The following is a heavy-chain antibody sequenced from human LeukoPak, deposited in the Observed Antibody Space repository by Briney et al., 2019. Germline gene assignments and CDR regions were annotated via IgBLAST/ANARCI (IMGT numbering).Heavy chain of an antibody. CDR1: GGSISSGDYY. J-gene: IGHJ3*02. D-gene: IGHD3-10*01. CDR3: SRETYYYGSGSYWNDAFDI. Sequence: SETLSLTCTVSGGSISSGDYYWSWIRQPPGKGREWIGYIYYSGSTYYNPSLKSRVTISVDTSKNQFSPKLSSVTAADTAVYYCSRETYYYGSGSYWNDAFDIWGQGTMVTVSS. CDR2: IYYSGST. V-gene: IGHV4-30-4*08.